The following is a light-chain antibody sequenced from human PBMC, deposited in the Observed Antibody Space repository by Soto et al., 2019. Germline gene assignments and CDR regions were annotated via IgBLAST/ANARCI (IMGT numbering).Light chain of an antibody. CDR1: STDVGEYNY. CDR3: SSFVGAPVI. J-gene: IGLJ2*01. V-gene: IGLV2-8*01. Sequence: QSALTQPPSASGSPGQSVTIPCAGTSTDVGEYNYVSWYQQHPGKVPKLIIFEVNKRPSGVPDRFSGSKSGDTASLTVSGLQAEDEADYYCSSFVGAPVIFGGGTKLTVL. CDR2: EVN.